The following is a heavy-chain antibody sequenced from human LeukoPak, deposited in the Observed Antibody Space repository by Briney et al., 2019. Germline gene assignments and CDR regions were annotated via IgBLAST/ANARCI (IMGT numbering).Heavy chain of an antibody. CDR1: GFTFSGSA. CDR2: ISYSAANS. V-gene: IGHV3-23*01. Sequence: PGGSLILSCAASGFTFSGSAMSWVRQAPGEGLEWVSLISYSAANSEYTESVRGRFTISRDNSKDTLFLQMNSLRAEDTAIYYCARDMQLSTWGLGTMVTVSS. CDR3: ARDMQLST. J-gene: IGHJ3*01. D-gene: IGHD3-16*02.